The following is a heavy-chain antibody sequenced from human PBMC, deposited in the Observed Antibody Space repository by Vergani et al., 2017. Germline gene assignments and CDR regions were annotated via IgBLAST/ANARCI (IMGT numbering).Heavy chain of an antibody. V-gene: IGHV4-59*01. Sequence: QVQLQESGPGLVKPSETLSLTCTVSGGSISSYYWSWIRQPPGKGLEWVGYIYYSGSTNYNPSLKGRVTISVDTSKNQFSLKLSSVTAADTAVYYCARDTGNGVDPWGQGTLVTVSS. J-gene: IGHJ5*02. CDR1: GGSISSYY. D-gene: IGHD1-14*01. CDR2: IYYSGST. CDR3: ARDTGNGVDP.